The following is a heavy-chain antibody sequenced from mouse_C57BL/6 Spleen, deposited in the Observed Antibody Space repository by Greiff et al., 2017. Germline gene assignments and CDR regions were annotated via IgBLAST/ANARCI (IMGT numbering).Heavy chain of an antibody. Sequence: EVKVEESGPGLVKPSQSLSLTCSVTGYSITSGYYWNWIRQFPGNKLEWMGYISYDGSNNYNPSLKNRISITRDTSKNQFFLKLNSVTTEDTATYYCARDYYGSSYYAMDYWGQGTSVTVSS. CDR2: ISYDGSN. D-gene: IGHD1-1*01. CDR1: GYSITSGYY. CDR3: ARDYYGSSYYAMDY. V-gene: IGHV3-6*01. J-gene: IGHJ4*01.